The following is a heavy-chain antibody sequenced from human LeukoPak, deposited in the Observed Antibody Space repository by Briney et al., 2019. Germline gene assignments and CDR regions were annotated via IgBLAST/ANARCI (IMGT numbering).Heavy chain of an antibody. CDR2: IYTSGST. CDR1: GGSISSNH. CDR3: AREWNPSGWVDYFDS. Sequence: SETLSLTCSVSGGSISSNHWSWIRQPAGKGLEWIGRIYTSGSTKYNPSLKSRVTMSVDTSKNQFSLKLSSVTSTDTAVYYCAREWNPSGWVDYFDSWGQGTLVTVSS. V-gene: IGHV4-4*07. D-gene: IGHD1-1*01. J-gene: IGHJ4*02.